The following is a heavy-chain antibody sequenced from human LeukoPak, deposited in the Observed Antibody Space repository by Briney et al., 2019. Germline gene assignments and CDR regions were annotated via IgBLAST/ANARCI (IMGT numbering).Heavy chain of an antibody. Sequence: GRSLRLSCAASGFTFSSYDMHWVRQATGKGLEWVSAIGTAGDTYYPGSVKGRFTISRENAKNSLYLQMNSLRAEDTAVYYCARVGYYYDSSGPPYYFDYWGQGTLVTVSS. D-gene: IGHD3-22*01. V-gene: IGHV3-13*01. CDR1: GFTFSSYD. CDR3: ARVGYYYDSSGPPYYFDY. J-gene: IGHJ4*02. CDR2: IGTAGDT.